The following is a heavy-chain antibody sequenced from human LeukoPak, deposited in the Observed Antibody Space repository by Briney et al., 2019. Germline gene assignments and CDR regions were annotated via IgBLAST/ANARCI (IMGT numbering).Heavy chain of an antibody. Sequence: LAGGSLRLSCATSGFSFSTYAMSWVRQAPGKGLEWVSAISSSATSTYYADSVKGRFTISRDNSKNTLYLQMNSLRAEDSAVYYCATYGSGSYALDYWGQGTLVTVSS. J-gene: IGHJ4*02. V-gene: IGHV3-23*01. CDR3: ATYGSGSYALDY. D-gene: IGHD3-10*01. CDR2: ISSSATST. CDR1: GFSFSTYA.